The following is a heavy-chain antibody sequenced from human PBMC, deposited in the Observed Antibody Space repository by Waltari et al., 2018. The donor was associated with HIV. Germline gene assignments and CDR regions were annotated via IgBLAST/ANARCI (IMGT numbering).Heavy chain of an antibody. J-gene: IGHJ4*02. V-gene: IGHV3-53*01. CDR3: ARAGSGWYMGNFDY. CDR1: GFTVSSNY. D-gene: IGHD6-19*01. Sequence: GSLRLSCAASGFTVSSNYMSWVRQAPGKGLEWVSVIYSGGSTYYADSVKGRFTISRDNSKNTLYLQMNSLRAEDTAVYYCARAGSGWYMGNFDYWGQGTLVTVSS. CDR2: IYSGGST.